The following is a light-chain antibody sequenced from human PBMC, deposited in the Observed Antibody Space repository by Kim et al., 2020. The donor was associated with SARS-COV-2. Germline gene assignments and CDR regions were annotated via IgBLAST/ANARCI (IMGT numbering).Light chain of an antibody. Sequence: PGERATLSCRASQSVDSAYFSWYQQKPGHAPSLLIYGASSRATGIPGRFSGSGFGTQFTLTISRLEPEAFAVYYCQQYGSSPYTFCQGTKL. CDR3: QQYGSSPYT. V-gene: IGKV3-20*01. CDR1: QSVDSAY. CDR2: GAS. J-gene: IGKJ2*01.